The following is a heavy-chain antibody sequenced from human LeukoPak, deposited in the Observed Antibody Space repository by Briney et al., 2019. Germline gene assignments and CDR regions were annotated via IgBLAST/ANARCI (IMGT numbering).Heavy chain of an antibody. Sequence: GGSLRLSCAAAGFTFSSYAMSWVRQAPGKGLEWVANIKQDGSEKYYVDSVKGRFTISRDNAKNSLYLQMNSLRAEDTAVYYCASLLDWGQGTLVTVSS. D-gene: IGHD1-26*01. J-gene: IGHJ4*02. CDR2: IKQDGSEK. CDR1: GFTFSSYA. CDR3: ASLLD. V-gene: IGHV3-7*03.